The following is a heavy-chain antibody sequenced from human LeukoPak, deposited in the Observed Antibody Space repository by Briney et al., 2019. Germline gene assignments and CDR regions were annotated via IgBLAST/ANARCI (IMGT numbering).Heavy chain of an antibody. D-gene: IGHD2-21*01. CDR1: AFTFSISA. CDR2: IVVGSGNT. J-gene: IGHJ5*02. Sequence: SVTVSLKSSAFTFSISAEQWVRQARGQGHGWVGLIVVGSGNTNYSQKFRESGTITSDKSTGTAYMELSSLRCEDTAVYNCAVRGDDCGGDCVNWFDPWGEGTLVTVSS. V-gene: IGHV1-58*01. CDR3: AVRGDDCGGDCVNWFDP.